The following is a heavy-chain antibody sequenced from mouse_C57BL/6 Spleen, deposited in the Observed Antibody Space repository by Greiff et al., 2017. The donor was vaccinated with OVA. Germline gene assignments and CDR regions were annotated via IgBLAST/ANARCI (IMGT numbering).Heavy chain of an antibody. D-gene: IGHD2-3*01. Sequence: QVQLQQSGAELVRPGASVKLSCKASGYTFTDYYINWVKQRPGQGLEWIARIYPGSGNTYYNEKFKGKATLTAEKSSSTAYMQLSSLTSEDSAVYFCAREEDGYYFDCWGKGTTLTVSS. V-gene: IGHV1-76*01. J-gene: IGHJ2*01. CDR3: AREEDGYYFDC. CDR2: IYPGSGNT. CDR1: GYTFTDYY.